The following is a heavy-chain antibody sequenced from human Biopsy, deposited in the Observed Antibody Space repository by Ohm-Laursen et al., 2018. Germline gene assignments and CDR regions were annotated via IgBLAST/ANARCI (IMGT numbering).Heavy chain of an antibody. Sequence: ASVKVSCKASDYTFYSYGITWVRRAPGQGLEWMGWITADEKNSAPKFQGRVTMTTDMSTSTAYVELRGLKSDDTAVYYCARVFGGAYYSYAFDIWGQGTLVIVSS. CDR1: DYTFYSYG. V-gene: IGHV1-18*04. CDR2: ITADEK. D-gene: IGHD1-26*01. J-gene: IGHJ3*02. CDR3: ARVFGGAYYSYAFDI.